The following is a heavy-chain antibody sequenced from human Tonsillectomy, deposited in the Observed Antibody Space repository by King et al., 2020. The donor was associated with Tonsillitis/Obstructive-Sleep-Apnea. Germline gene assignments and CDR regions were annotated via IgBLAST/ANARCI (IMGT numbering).Heavy chain of an antibody. CDR3: ARVGVGAT. D-gene: IGHD1-26*01. Sequence: VQLVESGGGVVQPGRSLRLSCAASGFTFSHYGMHWVRQAPGKGLEWVAFIWYDGSNKYYADSVKGRFTISRDNSKNTLYLQMNSLRAEDTGVYYCARVGVGATWGQGTLVTVSS. CDR2: IWYDGSNK. CDR1: GFTFSHYG. V-gene: IGHV3-33*01. J-gene: IGHJ4*02.